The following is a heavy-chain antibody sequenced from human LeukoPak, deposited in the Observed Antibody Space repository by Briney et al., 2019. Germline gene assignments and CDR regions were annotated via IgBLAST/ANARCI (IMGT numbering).Heavy chain of an antibody. J-gene: IGHJ5*01. CDR1: GFAFSFFA. V-gene: IGHV3-23*01. CDR3: PKPIREGPAVTADWFAP. D-gene: IGHD2-21*02. CDR2: INANSGTR. Sequence: GGSLRLSCEASGFAFSFFAMSWLRQAPGKGLEWVSTINANSGTRSYAASVRGRFTISRDNSKNTLYLQLNTLRAYDTGVYYCPKPIREGPAVTADWFAPWGQGTLVVVSS.